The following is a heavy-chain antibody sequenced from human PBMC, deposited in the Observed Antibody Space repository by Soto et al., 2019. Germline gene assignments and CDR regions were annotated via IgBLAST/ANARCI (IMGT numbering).Heavy chain of an antibody. D-gene: IGHD3-10*01. Sequence: DVQLVESGGGLVQPAGSLRLSCAASGFRFSTYSMGWVRQAPGQGLEWVSSISSGGDYTYYADSVKGRFTIFRDNAKNSLYLQMSSLRAEDTAVYYCIRDYGEPGSTNAFDIWGQGTVVTVSS. J-gene: IGHJ3*02. CDR1: GFRFSTYS. V-gene: IGHV3-21*02. CDR3: IRDYGEPGSTNAFDI. CDR2: ISSGGDYT.